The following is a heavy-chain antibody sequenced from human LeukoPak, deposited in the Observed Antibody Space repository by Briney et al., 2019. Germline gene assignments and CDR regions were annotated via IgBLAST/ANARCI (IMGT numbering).Heavy chain of an antibody. J-gene: IGHJ4*02. CDR2: ISSSGSTI. D-gene: IGHD3/OR15-3a*01. CDR3: ARTSSLGHFDY. CDR1: GFTFSSYA. Sequence: GGSLRLSCAASGFTFSSYAMSWVRQAPGKGLEWVSYISSSGSTIYYADSVKGRFTISRDNAKNSLYLQMNSLRAEDTAVYYCARTSSLGHFDYWGQGTLVTVSS. V-gene: IGHV3-48*03.